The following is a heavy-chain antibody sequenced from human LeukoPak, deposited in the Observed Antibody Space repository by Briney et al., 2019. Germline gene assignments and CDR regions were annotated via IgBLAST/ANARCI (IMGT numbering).Heavy chain of an antibody. CDR3: ARDGVRYGDYGFDY. CDR1: GGSISTYY. J-gene: IGHJ4*02. CDR2: IYYSGST. D-gene: IGHD4-17*01. V-gene: IGHV4-59*01. Sequence: SETLSLTCTVSGGSISTYYWSWIRQPPGKGLEWIGYIYYSGSTNYNPSLKSRVTISVDTSKNQFSLKLSSVTAADTAVYYCARDGVRYGDYGFDYWGQGTLVAVSP.